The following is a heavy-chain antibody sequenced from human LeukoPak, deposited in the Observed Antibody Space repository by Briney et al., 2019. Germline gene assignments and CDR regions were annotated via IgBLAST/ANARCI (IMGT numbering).Heavy chain of an antibody. CDR1: GFIFDDYG. V-gene: IGHV3-23*01. CDR2: ISGSGGIT. CDR3: AKGLFPVVAANWFDY. J-gene: IGHJ4*02. Sequence: GGSLRLSCAASGFIFDDYGMTWVRQAPGKGLEWVSVISGSGGITYYADSVKGRFTISRDKSKNTLYLQMNSLRAEDTAVYYCAKGLFPVVAANWFDYWGQGTLVTVSS. D-gene: IGHD2-15*01.